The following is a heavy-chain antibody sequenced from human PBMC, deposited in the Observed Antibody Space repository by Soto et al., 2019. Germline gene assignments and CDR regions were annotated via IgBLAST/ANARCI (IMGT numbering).Heavy chain of an antibody. CDR1: GGTFSTYT. J-gene: IGHJ5*02. Sequence: QVQLVQSGAEVKKPGSSVKVSCKASGGTFSTYTFSWVRQAPGQGLEWMGRIIPIFGTPYYAQKFQGRVTITADKSPSTVYMELSSLRSDDTAVYFCARGLECRGYCLDKPTWFAPWGQGTLVTVSS. V-gene: IGHV1-69*06. D-gene: IGHD2-15*01. CDR3: ARGLECRGYCLDKPTWFAP. CDR2: IIPIFGTP.